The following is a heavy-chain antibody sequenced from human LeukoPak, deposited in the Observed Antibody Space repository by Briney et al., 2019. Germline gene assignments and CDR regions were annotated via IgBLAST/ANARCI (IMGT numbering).Heavy chain of an antibody. J-gene: IGHJ5*02. V-gene: IGHV5-51*01. Sequence: GESLQISCQGSGYSFTSYWIGWVRQMPGKGLEWMGIIYPGDSDTRYSPSFQGQVTISADKSISTAYLQWSSLKASDTAMYYCARQIAAAGANWFDPWGQGTLVTVSS. CDR1: GYSFTSYW. D-gene: IGHD6-13*01. CDR3: ARQIAAAGANWFDP. CDR2: IYPGDSDT.